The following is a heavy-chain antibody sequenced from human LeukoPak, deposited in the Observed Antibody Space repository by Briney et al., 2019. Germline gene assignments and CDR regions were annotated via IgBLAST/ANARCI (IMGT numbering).Heavy chain of an antibody. CDR2: IYYSGST. CDR3: ARRVQNYFDY. J-gene: IGHJ4*02. Sequence: SETLSLTRTVSGGSISSSSYYWGWIRQPPGKGLEWIGSIYYSGSTYYNPSLKSRVTISVDTSKNQFSLELSSVTAADTAVYYCARRVQNYFDYWGQGTLVTVSS. D-gene: IGHD3-10*01. CDR1: GGSISSSSYY. V-gene: IGHV4-39*01.